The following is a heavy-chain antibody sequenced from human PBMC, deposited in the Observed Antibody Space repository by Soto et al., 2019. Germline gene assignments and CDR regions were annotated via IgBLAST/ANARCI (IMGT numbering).Heavy chain of an antibody. J-gene: IGHJ4*02. CDR3: ARGSGSYYSQYFDY. V-gene: IGHV4-30-4*08. D-gene: IGHD1-26*01. CDR1: GGSISSGGYS. Sequence: SETLSLTCTVSGGSISSGGYSWSWIRQHPGKGLEWIGYIYYSGSTYYNPSLKSRVTISVDTSKNQFSLKLSSVTAADTAVYYCARGSGSYYSQYFDYWGQGTLVTVFS. CDR2: IYYSGST.